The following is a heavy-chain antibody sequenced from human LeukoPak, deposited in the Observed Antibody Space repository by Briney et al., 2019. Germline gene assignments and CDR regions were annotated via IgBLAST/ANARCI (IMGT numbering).Heavy chain of an antibody. J-gene: IGHJ5*02. CDR3: ARIYSSSWFLNWFDP. D-gene: IGHD6-13*01. Sequence: SETLSLTCTVSGYSISSGYFWGWIRQPPGKGLECIGAIYHSGSTYYNPSLKSRVTISVDTSKNQFSLKLNSVTAADTAVYYCARIYSSSWFLNWFDPWGQGTLVTVSS. CDR1: GYSISSGYF. V-gene: IGHV4-38-2*02. CDR2: IYHSGST.